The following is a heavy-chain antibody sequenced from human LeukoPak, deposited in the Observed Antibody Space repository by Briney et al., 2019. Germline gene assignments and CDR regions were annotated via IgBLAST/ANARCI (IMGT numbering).Heavy chain of an antibody. CDR1: GGSITAYY. Sequence: SETLSLTCSVSGGSITAYYWSWIRQSAAKGLEWIGRIHMSGSTNYKSSLKSRVAMSMDRSKNLLTLELRPATAADTAVYYCARDESSRDDKNGYQYWGQGIMVTVSS. V-gene: IGHV4-4*07. D-gene: IGHD3-22*01. CDR3: ARDESSRDDKNGYQY. J-gene: IGHJ4*02. CDR2: IHMSGST.